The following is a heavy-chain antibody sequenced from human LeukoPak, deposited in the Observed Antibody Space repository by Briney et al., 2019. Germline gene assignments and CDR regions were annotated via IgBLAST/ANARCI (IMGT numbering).Heavy chain of an antibody. Sequence: SGRSLRLSCAASGFTSSSYGMHWVRRAPGKGLEWVAVIWYDGSNKYYADSVKGRFTISRDNSKNTLYLQMNSLRAEDTAVYYCARVSRTYYDFWSAQDYYGMDVWGQGTTVTVSS. CDR3: ARVSRTYYDFWSAQDYYGMDV. V-gene: IGHV3-33*01. J-gene: IGHJ6*02. CDR2: IWYDGSNK. D-gene: IGHD3-3*01. CDR1: GFTSSSYG.